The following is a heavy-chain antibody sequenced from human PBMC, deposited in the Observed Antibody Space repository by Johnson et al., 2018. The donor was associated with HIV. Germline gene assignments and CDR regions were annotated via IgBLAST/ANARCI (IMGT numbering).Heavy chain of an antibody. V-gene: IGHV3-23*04. CDR2: ISGSGGST. Sequence: VQLVESGGGVVQPGRSLRLSCAASGFTFSRYGMHWVRQAPGKGLEWVSAISGSGGSTYYADSVKGRFTISRDNSKNTLYLQMNSLRAEDTAVYYCARDRGYWDAFDIWGQGTMVTVSS. CDR1: GFTFSRYG. CDR3: ARDRGYWDAFDI. J-gene: IGHJ3*02. D-gene: IGHD3-22*01.